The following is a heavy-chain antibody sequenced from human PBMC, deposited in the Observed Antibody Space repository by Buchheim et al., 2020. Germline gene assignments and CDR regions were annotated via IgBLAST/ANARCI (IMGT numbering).Heavy chain of an antibody. D-gene: IGHD4-17*01. V-gene: IGHV3-15*07. CDR3: TFEGYGDLYYYYYGMDV. Sequence: EVQLVESGGGLVKPGGSLRLSCAASGFTFSNAWMNWVRQAPGKGLEWVGRIKSKTDGGTTDYAAPVKGRFTTSRDDSKNTLYLQMNSLKTADTAVYYCTFEGYGDLYYYYYGMDVWGQGTT. CDR1: GFTFSNAW. J-gene: IGHJ6*02. CDR2: IKSKTDGGTT.